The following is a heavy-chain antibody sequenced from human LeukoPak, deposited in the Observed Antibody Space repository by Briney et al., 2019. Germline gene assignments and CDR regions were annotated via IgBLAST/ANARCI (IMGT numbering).Heavy chain of an antibody. CDR2: ISGSGHRT. CDR3: ARNPPGIVGAPTHYCYYMDV. Sequence: GGSLRLSCAASGFTFRSYAMNWVRQAPGKGLEWVSGISGSGHRTYSTDSVRDRFIISRDNSKNTLYLQRNSLTAEDTAVYYCARNPPGIVGAPTHYCYYMDVWGRGTTVTISS. D-gene: IGHD1-26*01. CDR1: GFTFRSYA. J-gene: IGHJ6*03. V-gene: IGHV3-23*01.